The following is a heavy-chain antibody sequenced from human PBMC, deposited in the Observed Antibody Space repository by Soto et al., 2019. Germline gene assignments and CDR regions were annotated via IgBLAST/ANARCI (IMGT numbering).Heavy chain of an antibody. CDR2: IIPIFGTA. CDR3: ARTQQLVRTYNWFDP. V-gene: IGHV1-69*01. D-gene: IGHD6-13*01. J-gene: IGHJ5*02. Sequence: QVQLVQSGAEVKKPGSSVKVSCKASGGTFSSYAISWVRHAPGQGLEWMGGIIPIFGTANYAQKFQGRVTITADESTSTAYMELSSLSSADTAVYYCARTQQLVRTYNWFDPWGQGTLVTVSS. CDR1: GGTFSSYA.